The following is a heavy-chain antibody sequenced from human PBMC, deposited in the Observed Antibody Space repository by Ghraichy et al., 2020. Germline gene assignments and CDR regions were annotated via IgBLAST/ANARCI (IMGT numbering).Heavy chain of an antibody. CDR2: IYYSGST. J-gene: IGHJ4*02. CDR1: GGSISSSSYY. Sequence: SETLSLTCTVSGGSISSSSYYWGWIRQPPGKGLEWIGSIYYSGSTYYNPSLKSRVTISVDTSKNQFSLKLSSVTAADTAVYYCAVSVGSYYYDSSGYGRFDYWGQGTLVTVSS. V-gene: IGHV4-39*01. D-gene: IGHD3-22*01. CDR3: AVSVGSYYYDSSGYGRFDY.